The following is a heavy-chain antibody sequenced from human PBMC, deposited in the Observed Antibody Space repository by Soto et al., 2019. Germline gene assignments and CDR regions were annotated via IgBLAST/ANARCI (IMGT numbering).Heavy chain of an antibody. D-gene: IGHD3-3*01. CDR3: ARAADDFWSGYSFDAFDF. Sequence: GASVKVSCKASGYTFTSYAMHWVRQAPGQRLEWMGWINAGNGNTKYSQKFQGRVTITGDTSASTAYMELSSLRSEDTAVYYCARAADDFWSGYSFDAFDFWGPGTLVTVSS. J-gene: IGHJ3*01. V-gene: IGHV1-3*01. CDR1: GYTFTSYA. CDR2: INAGNGNT.